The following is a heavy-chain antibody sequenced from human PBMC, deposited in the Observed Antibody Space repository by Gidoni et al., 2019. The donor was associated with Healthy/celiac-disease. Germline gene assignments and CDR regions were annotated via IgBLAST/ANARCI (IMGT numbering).Heavy chain of an antibody. CDR1: GGSFSGYY. CDR2: INHSGST. CDR3: ARGDLRFKYFQH. D-gene: IGHD3-3*01. V-gene: IGHV4-34*01. J-gene: IGHJ1*01. Sequence: QVQLQQWGAGLLKPSETLSLTCAVSGGSFSGYYWSWIRQPPGKGLEWIGEINHSGSTNYNPSLKSRVTISVDTSKNQFSLKLSSVTAADTAVYYCARGDLRFKYFQHWGQGTLVTVSS.